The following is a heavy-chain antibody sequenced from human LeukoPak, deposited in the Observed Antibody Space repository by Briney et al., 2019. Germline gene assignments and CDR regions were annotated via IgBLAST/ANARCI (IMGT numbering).Heavy chain of an antibody. CDR2: SIPLFGTT. CDR1: VCTYSNYA. CDR3: ASSIVVVRAGNRGYDFDD. J-gene: IGHJ4*02. D-gene: IGHD2-2*01. V-gene: IGHV1-69*05. Sequence: SSVTVSFKGTVCTYSNYAFNWVRQAPGQGPAWMGGSIPLFGTTNYAQKIQDINTIITDEATSTAYLEASSLRSEDTAVYYGASSIVVVRAGNRGYDFDDWGQGTLVTVST.